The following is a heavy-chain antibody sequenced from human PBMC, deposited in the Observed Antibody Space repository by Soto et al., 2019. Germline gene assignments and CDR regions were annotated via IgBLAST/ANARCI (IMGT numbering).Heavy chain of an antibody. J-gene: IGHJ5*02. D-gene: IGHD6-13*01. CDR2: INSDGSST. CDR1: EFTFSSYW. Sequence: PGGPLRLSCAASEFTFSSYWMHWVRQAPGKGLVWVSRINSDGSSTSYADSVKGRFTISRDNAKNTLYLQMNSLRAEDTAVYYCARDWSSSWLPNNWFDPWGQGTLVTVSS. CDR3: ARDWSSSWLPNNWFDP. V-gene: IGHV3-74*01.